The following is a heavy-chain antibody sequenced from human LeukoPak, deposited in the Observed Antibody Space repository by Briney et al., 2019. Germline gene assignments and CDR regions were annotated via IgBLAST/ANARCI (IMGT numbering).Heavy chain of an antibody. D-gene: IGHD6-6*01. V-gene: IGHV3-30*03. Sequence: PGGSLRLSCAASGFTFSSYSMDWVRQAPGKGLEWVAVISYDGSNKYYADSVKGRFTISRDNSKNTLYLQMNSLRAEDTAVYFCAREVARPNFFDYWGQGTLVTVSS. CDR1: GFTFSSYS. CDR3: AREVARPNFFDY. J-gene: IGHJ4*02. CDR2: ISYDGSNK.